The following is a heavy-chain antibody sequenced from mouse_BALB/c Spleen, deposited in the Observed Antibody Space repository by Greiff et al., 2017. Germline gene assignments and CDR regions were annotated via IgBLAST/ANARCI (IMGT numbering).Heavy chain of an antibody. J-gene: IGHJ3*01. D-gene: IGHD2-4*01. Sequence: VQLQQSGAELARPGASVKLSCKASGYTFTSYWMQWVKHRPGQGLEWIGAIYPGDGDTRYTQKFKGKATLTADKSSSTAYMQLSSLASEDSAVYYCAREDYDYDEGWGQGTLVTVSA. CDR2: IYPGDGDT. V-gene: IGHV1-87*01. CDR1: GYTFTSYW. CDR3: AREDYDYDEG.